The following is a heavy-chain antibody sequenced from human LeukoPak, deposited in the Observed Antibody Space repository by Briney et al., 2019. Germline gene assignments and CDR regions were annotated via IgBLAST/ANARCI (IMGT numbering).Heavy chain of an antibody. CDR1: GFTFSSYS. J-gene: IGHJ4*02. CDR3: ARDPGYSYGRELDY. CDR2: ISSSSSYI. Sequence: PGGSLRLSCAASGFTFSSYSMNWVRQAPGKGLGWVSSISSSSSYIYYADSVKGRFTISRDNAKNSLYLQMNSLRAEDTAVYYCARDPGYSYGRELDYWGQGTLVTVSS. V-gene: IGHV3-21*01. D-gene: IGHD5-18*01.